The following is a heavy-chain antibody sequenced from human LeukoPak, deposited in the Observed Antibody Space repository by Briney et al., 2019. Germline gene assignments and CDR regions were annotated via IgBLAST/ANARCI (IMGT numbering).Heavy chain of an antibody. V-gene: IGHV5-51*01. CDR2: FYPGDSDT. CDR1: GSSFTSYW. D-gene: IGHD2-2*01. CDR3: ARFGYCSSTSGYGGDY. Sequence: GEPLQISCKGSGSSFTSYWIGWVRQMPGTGLEWMGFFYPGDSDTRYSPSFQGQVTISADKSISTAYLQWSSLKASDTAMYYCARFGYCSSTSGYGGDYWGQGTLVTVSS. J-gene: IGHJ4*02.